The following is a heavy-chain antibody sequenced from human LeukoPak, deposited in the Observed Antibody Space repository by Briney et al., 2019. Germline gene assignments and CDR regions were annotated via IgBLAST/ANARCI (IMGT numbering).Heavy chain of an antibody. D-gene: IGHD7-27*01. CDR3: VRDGSSWGNFDY. Sequence: GGSLRLSCAASGFTFSTYWMHWVRQAPGKGLVWVSRIDHDGINTYYADSVKGRFTISRDNAKNTLYLQMNSLRTEDTAVYYCVRDGSSWGNFDYWGQGTLVSVSS. CDR1: GFTFSTYW. J-gene: IGHJ4*02. V-gene: IGHV3-74*01. CDR2: IDHDGINT.